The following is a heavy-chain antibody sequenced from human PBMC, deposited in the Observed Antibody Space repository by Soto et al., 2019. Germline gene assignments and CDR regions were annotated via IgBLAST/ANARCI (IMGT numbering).Heavy chain of an antibody. V-gene: IGHV3-23*01. CDR1: GFTFSSYA. J-gene: IGHJ5*02. CDR2: ISGSGGST. CDR3: AKVGYCSGGSCYSRRSGRVSWFDP. D-gene: IGHD2-15*01. Sequence: GGSLRLSCAASGFTFSSYAMSWVRQAPGKGLEWVSAISGSGGSTYYADSVKGRFTISRDNSKNTLYLQMNSLRAEDTAVYYCAKVGYCSGGSCYSRRSGRVSWFDPWGQGTLVTVSS.